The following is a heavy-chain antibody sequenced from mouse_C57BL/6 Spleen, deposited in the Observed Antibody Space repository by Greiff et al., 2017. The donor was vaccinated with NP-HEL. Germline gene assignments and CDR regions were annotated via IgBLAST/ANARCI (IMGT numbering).Heavy chain of an antibody. Sequence: EVMLVESGEGLVKPGGSLKLSYAASGFTFSSYAMSWVRQTPEKRLEWVAYISSGGDYIYYADTVKGRFTISRDNARNTLYLQMSSLKSEDTAMYYCTRITTNYFDYWGQGTTLTVSS. J-gene: IGHJ2*01. CDR2: ISSGGDYI. D-gene: IGHD1-1*01. CDR3: TRITTNYFDY. CDR1: GFTFSSYA. V-gene: IGHV5-9-1*02.